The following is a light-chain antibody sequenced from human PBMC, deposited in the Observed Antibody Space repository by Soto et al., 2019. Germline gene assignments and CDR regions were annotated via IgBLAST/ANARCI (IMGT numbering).Light chain of an antibody. CDR2: EVS. J-gene: IGLJ1*01. CDR3: SSSTTDSLYV. Sequence: QSALTQPPSASGSPGQSVTISCTGTSSDIGAYNFVSWYQQHPGKAPKLMIYEVSKRPSGVPDRFSGSKSGDTASLTVSGLQAEDEADYFCSSSTTDSLYVFGTGTKLTVL. CDR1: SSDIGAYNF. V-gene: IGLV2-8*01.